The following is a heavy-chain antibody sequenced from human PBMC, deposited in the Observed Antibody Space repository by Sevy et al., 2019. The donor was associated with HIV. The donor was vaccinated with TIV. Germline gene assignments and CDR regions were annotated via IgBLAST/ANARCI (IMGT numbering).Heavy chain of an antibody. Sequence: GGSLRLSCTASGFTFDDYTMHWVRQAPGKGLEWVSLISWDGGSTYYADSVKGRFTISRDNSKNSLYLQMNSLRTEDTGLYYCAKDSPIICSSTSCQGGLLDYWGQGTLVTVSS. D-gene: IGHD2-2*01. V-gene: IGHV3-43*01. CDR3: AKDSPIICSSTSCQGGLLDY. CDR1: GFTFDDYT. CDR2: ISWDGGST. J-gene: IGHJ4*02.